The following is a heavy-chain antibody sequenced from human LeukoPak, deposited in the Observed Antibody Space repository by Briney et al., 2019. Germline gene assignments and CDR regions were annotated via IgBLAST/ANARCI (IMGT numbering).Heavy chain of an antibody. CDR1: GYTFTDCY. V-gene: IGHV1-2*02. CDR3: ALYQSPYSNYEGALYQLSYSNYEGAFNF. D-gene: IGHD4-11*01. Sequence: ASVKVSCKASGYTFTDCYMHWVRQAPGQGLQWMGWINPNSGGTNHAQNFQGRVSMTSDTSISTAYMELSRLRSDDTAVYYCALYQSPYSNYEGALYQLSYSNYEGAFNFWGQGTMVTVSS. J-gene: IGHJ3*01. CDR2: INPNSGGT.